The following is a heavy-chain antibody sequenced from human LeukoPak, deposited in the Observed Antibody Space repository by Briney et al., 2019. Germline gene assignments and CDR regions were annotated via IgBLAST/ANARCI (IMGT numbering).Heavy chain of an antibody. J-gene: IGHJ4*02. CDR2: IYHSGST. D-gene: IGHD2-8*01. CDR3: ARDLMVYAIYYFDY. CDR1: GYSISSGYY. V-gene: IGHV4-38-2*02. Sequence: SETLSLTCTVSGYSISSGYYWGWIRPPPGKGLEWIGSIYHSGSTYYNPSLKSRVTISVDTSKNQLSLKLSSVTAADTAVYYCARDLMVYAIYYFDYWGQGTLVTVSS.